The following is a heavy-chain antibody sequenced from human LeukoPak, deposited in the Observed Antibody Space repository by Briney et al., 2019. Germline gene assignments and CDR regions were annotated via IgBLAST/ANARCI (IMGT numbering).Heavy chain of an antibody. V-gene: IGHV3-48*03. J-gene: IGHJ5*02. CDR1: GFTFSSYE. CDR3: AREERDTISRFDP. D-gene: IGHD5-24*01. Sequence: SGGSLRLSCAASGFTFSSYEMNWVRQAPGKGLEWVSYISSSGSTIYYADSVKGRFTISRDNAKNSLYLQMNSLGAEDTAVYYCAREERDTISRFDPWGQGTLVTVSS. CDR2: ISSSGSTI.